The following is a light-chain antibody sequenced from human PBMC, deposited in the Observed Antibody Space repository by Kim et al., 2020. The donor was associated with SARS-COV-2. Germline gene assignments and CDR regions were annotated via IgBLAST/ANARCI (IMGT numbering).Light chain of an antibody. V-gene: IGLV4-69*01. CDR2: VNSDGSH. Sequence: SVKLTCTLSSGHSPYTIAWHQQQPEKGPRYLMKVNSDGSHSKGDGIPDRFSGSSSGAERYLTISSLQSDDEADYYCQTWGTGFRMFGGGTQLTVL. J-gene: IGLJ3*02. CDR1: SGHSPYT. CDR3: QTWGTGFRM.